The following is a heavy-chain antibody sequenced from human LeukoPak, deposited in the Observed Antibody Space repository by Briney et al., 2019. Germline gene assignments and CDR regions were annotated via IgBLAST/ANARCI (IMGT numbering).Heavy chain of an antibody. J-gene: IGHJ4*02. CDR2: INHSGST. Sequence: SETLSLTCAVYGGSFSGYYWSWIRQPPGKGLEWIGEINHSGSTNYNPSLKSRVTISVDTSKNQFSLKLSSVTAADTAVYYCARAAGYSSSWYLRDWGQGTLVTVSS. D-gene: IGHD6-13*01. CDR1: GGSFSGYY. CDR3: ARAAGYSSSWYLRD. V-gene: IGHV4-34*01.